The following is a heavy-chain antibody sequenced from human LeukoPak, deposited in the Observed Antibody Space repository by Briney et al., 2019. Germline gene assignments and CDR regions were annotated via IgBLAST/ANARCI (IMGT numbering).Heavy chain of an antibody. Sequence: GASLRLSCAASGFTFSSYAMSWVRQAPGKGLEWVSVISGSGGSTYYADSVKGRFTISRDNSKNTLYLQMNSLRAEDSALYYCAKTDGYPYYFDYWGQGTLVTVSS. J-gene: IGHJ4*02. CDR3: AKTDGYPYYFDY. D-gene: IGHD3-22*01. CDR2: ISGSGGST. V-gene: IGHV3-23*01. CDR1: GFTFSSYA.